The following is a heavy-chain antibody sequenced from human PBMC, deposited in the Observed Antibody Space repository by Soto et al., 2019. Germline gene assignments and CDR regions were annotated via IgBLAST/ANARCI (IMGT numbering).Heavy chain of an antibody. CDR2: LIPFLGRT. V-gene: IGHV1-69*02. CDR1: GGTLSSYS. D-gene: IGHD1-1*01. CDR3: ARTTGSPNSNWFDP. Sequence: QLQLIQSGPEVRKPGSSVKVPCKASGGTLSSYSVSWVRQAPGQGLEWMGRLIPFLGRTNYAQNFQGRVTFTADMSTITAYMELNSLRSEDTAVYYCARTTGSPNSNWFDPWGQGTLVIVSS. J-gene: IGHJ5*02.